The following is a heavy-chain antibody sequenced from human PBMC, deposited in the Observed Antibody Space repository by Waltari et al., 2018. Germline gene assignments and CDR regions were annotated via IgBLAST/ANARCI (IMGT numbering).Heavy chain of an antibody. V-gene: IGHV4-38-2*01. CDR2: IYQSGSS. D-gene: IGHD3-22*01. CDR1: GYSMRSGYY. Sequence: QVQLQESGPGLAKSSETLSLTCDVSGYSMRSGYYWGWIRQPPRKGLEWVASIYQSGSSYYNPPLMSRVTRSVYTSWNQFSLEMTSVTATDTATYYCVAAKEYYYDGSGDDSFETWGQGTLVTVSS. CDR3: VAAKEYYYDGSGDDSFET. J-gene: IGHJ3*02.